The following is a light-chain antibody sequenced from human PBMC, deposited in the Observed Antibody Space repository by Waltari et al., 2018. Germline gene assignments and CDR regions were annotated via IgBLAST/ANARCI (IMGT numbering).Light chain of an antibody. CDR3: QQYGSSPWT. CDR2: GAS. Sequence: EFVLTQSPVTLSLSPGERATLSCRASQSVSSSYLAWYQQKPGQAPRLLIYGASSSFTGIPDRFSGSGSGTDFTLTISRLEPEDFAVYYCQQYGSSPWTFGQGTKVEIK. CDR1: QSVSSSY. J-gene: IGKJ1*01. V-gene: IGKV3-20*01.